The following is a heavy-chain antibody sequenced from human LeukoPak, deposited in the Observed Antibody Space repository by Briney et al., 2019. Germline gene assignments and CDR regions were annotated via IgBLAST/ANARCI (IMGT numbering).Heavy chain of an antibody. CDR3: ARALHSSGWQPSGY. CDR2: ISSSSSTI. V-gene: IGHV3-48*02. CDR1: GFTFSSYS. J-gene: IGHJ4*02. D-gene: IGHD6-19*01. Sequence: GGSLRLSCAASGFTFSSYSMNWVRQAPGKGLEWVSYISSSSSTIYYADSVKGRFTISRDNAKNSLYLQMNSLRDEDTAVYYCARALHSSGWQPSGYWGQGTLVTVSS.